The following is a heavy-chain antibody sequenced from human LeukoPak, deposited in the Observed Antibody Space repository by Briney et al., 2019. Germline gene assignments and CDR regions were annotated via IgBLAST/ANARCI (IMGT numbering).Heavy chain of an antibody. D-gene: IGHD4-23*01. Sequence: PGGSLRLSCAASGFTFSSYAMSWVRQAPGKGLEWVSAISGSGGSTYYADSVKGRFTISRDNAKNSLYLQMNSLRAEDTAVYYCAREAIFTSITPSDYWGQGTLVTVSS. J-gene: IGHJ4*02. CDR3: AREAIFTSITPSDY. CDR1: GFTFSSYA. V-gene: IGHV3-23*01. CDR2: ISGSGGST.